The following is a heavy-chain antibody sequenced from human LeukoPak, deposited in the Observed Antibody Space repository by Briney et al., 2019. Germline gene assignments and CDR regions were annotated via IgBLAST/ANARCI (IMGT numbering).Heavy chain of an antibody. Sequence: GGSLRLSCAASGFTFSRYSMNWVRQAPGKGLEWVAVIWYDGSNKYYADSVKGRFTISRDNSKNTLYLQMNSLRAEDTAVYYCARDWGRGFDYWGQGTLVTVSS. CDR2: IWYDGSNK. V-gene: IGHV3-33*08. CDR1: GFTFSRYS. J-gene: IGHJ4*02. CDR3: ARDWGRGFDY. D-gene: IGHD3-16*01.